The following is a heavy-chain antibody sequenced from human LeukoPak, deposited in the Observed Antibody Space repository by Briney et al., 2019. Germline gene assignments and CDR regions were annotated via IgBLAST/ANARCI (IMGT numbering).Heavy chain of an antibody. CDR3: ARQTGSGLFILP. J-gene: IGHJ4*02. CDR2: IYYSGTT. D-gene: IGHD3/OR15-3a*01. Sequence: SETLSLTCTVSGGSINNYYWSWIRQPPGKGLEWIASIYYSGTTYYNPSLKSRVTISLDTSRNQFSLKLTSVTAADTAVYYRARQTGSGLFILPGGQGTLVTVSS. CDR1: GGSINNYY. V-gene: IGHV4-59*04.